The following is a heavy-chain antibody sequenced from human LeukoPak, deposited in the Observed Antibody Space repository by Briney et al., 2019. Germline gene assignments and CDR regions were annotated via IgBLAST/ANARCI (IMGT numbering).Heavy chain of an antibody. Sequence: PGGSLRLSCAASGFTFSSYSMNWVRQAPGKGLEWVTSISSSSSYIYYADSVKGRFTISRDNAKNSLYLQMNSLRAEDTAVYYCATSHSSSWYASYYYYMDVWGKGTTVTVSS. CDR1: GFTFSSYS. CDR2: ISSSSSYI. CDR3: ATSHSSSWYASYYYYMDV. J-gene: IGHJ6*03. D-gene: IGHD6-13*01. V-gene: IGHV3-21*01.